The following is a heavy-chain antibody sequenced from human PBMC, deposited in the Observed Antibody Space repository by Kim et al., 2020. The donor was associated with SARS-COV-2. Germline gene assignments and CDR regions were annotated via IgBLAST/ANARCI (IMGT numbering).Heavy chain of an antibody. CDR1: GGTFSSYA. CDR3: ARDTNSGWYYFDY. CDR2: IIPILGIA. D-gene: IGHD6-19*01. J-gene: IGHJ4*02. V-gene: IGHV1-69*04. Sequence: SVKVSCKASGGTFSSYAISWVRQAPGQGLEWMGRIIPILGIANYAQKFQGRVTITADKSTSTAYMELSSLRSEDTAVYYCARDTNSGWYYFDYWGQGTL.